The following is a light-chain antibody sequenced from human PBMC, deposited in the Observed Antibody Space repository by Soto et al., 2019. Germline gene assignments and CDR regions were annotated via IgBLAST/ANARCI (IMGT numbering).Light chain of an antibody. J-gene: IGKJ4*01. CDR2: EAS. Sequence: DIVLTQSPGTLSLSPGDTAYLSCRASQNVDTSLAWYQQRPGRAPMLLMSEASRRAAGIPARFSGTGSGTDFTLIINSLEPEDVAVYYCQQRYNCPLTFGAGTRVEI. V-gene: IGKV3-11*01. CDR3: QQRYNCPLT. CDR1: QNVDTS.